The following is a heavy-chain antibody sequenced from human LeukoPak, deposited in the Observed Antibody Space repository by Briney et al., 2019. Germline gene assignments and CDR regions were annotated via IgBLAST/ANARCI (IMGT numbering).Heavy chain of an antibody. CDR2: SNHSGST. Sequence: SETLSLTCAVYGGSLSGYYCSWIRQPPGKGPEWIGESNHSGSTNYNPSLKSRVTISVDTSKNQFSLKLSSVTAADTAVYYCASHLPPGDPMIWGQGTLVTVSP. V-gene: IGHV4-34*01. D-gene: IGHD7-27*01. J-gene: IGHJ4*02. CDR1: GGSLSGYY. CDR3: ASHLPPGDPMI.